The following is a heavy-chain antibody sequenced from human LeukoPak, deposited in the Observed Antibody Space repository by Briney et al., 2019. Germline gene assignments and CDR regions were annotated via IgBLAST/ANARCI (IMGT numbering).Heavy chain of an antibody. J-gene: IGHJ4*02. CDR2: ISYDGSNT. CDR1: GFTFSSYA. Sequence: PGGSLRLSCAASGFTFSSYAMHWVRQAPGKGLEWVAAISYDGSNTYYADSVKGRFTISRDNFKSTLYLQMNSLRPEDTAVYYCASPYSSGWIHFYFDYWGQGTLVTVSS. V-gene: IGHV3-30-3*01. D-gene: IGHD6-19*01. CDR3: ASPYSSGWIHFYFDY.